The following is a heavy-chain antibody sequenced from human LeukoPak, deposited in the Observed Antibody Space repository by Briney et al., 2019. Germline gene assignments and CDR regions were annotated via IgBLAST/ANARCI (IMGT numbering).Heavy chain of an antibody. V-gene: IGHV5-51*01. CDR2: IYPGDSDT. J-gene: IGHJ4*02. CDR3: ARRQGCSSTSCPPDY. CDR1: GYSFTSYW. Sequence: GESLKISCRGSGYSFTSYWIGWVRQMPGKGLEWMGIIYPGDSDTKYTPSFQGQVTLSADKSNNTAYLQWSSLKASDTAMYYCARRQGCSSTSCPPDYWGLGTLVTVSP. D-gene: IGHD2-2*01.